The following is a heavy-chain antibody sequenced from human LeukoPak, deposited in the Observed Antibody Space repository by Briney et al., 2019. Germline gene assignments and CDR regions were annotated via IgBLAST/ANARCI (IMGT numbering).Heavy chain of an antibody. CDR1: GITLSNYG. V-gene: IGHV3-23*01. D-gene: IGHD5-12*01. Sequence: GGSLRLSCAVSGITLSNYGMTWVRQAPGKGLEWVAGISGSGGSTNYADSVKGRFTISRDSPKNTLFLQMNSLRAEDTAVYYCAKDPRVATIEIFDYWGQGTLVTVSS. CDR3: AKDPRVATIEIFDY. J-gene: IGHJ4*02. CDR2: ISGSGGST.